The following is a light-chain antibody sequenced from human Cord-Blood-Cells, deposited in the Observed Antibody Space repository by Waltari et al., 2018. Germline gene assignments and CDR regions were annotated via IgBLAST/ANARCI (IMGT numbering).Light chain of an antibody. Sequence: EIVMTQSPATLSVSPGERATLSCRASQSVSSNLACYQQKPGQAPRLLIYGASTRATGIPARFSGSGSGTEFTLTISSLQSEDFAVYYCQQYNNWPPNTFGQGTKLVIK. CDR3: QQYNNWPPNT. J-gene: IGKJ2*01. V-gene: IGKV3-15*01. CDR2: GAS. CDR1: QSVSSN.